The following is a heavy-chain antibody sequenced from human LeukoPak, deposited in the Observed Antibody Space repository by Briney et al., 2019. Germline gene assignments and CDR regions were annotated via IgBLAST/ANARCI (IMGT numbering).Heavy chain of an antibody. J-gene: IGHJ4*02. CDR3: GTEHVWPSKTYYYFDN. D-gene: IGHD2-21*01. CDR1: GFTFSNVS. V-gene: IGHV3-15*01. CDR2: TKSKTDGETT. Sequence: GESLTLSCAASGFTFSNVSVSWVRQPQGKGMGWDGRTKSKTDGETTAYAAPVKVTFTMSKDDSTNTLYLQINSLKAEDTSVYYRGTEHVWPSKTYYYFDNCVQGNRVTVTS.